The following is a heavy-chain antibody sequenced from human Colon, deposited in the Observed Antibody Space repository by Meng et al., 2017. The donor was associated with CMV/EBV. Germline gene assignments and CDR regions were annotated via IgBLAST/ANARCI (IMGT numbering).Heavy chain of an antibody. CDR2: ISPYNGDT. V-gene: IGHV1-18*01. CDR3: ARELARGGY. J-gene: IGHJ4*02. Sequence: QVQLVQSRAEVKKPGASVKVSVKTSCYTFTNFGISWERQAPGQVLEWMAYISPYNGDTNYAQRFQGRVALTTDTSTSTVYMELGSLTSDDTAMYYCARELARGGYWGQGTLVTVSS. CDR1: CYTFTNFG.